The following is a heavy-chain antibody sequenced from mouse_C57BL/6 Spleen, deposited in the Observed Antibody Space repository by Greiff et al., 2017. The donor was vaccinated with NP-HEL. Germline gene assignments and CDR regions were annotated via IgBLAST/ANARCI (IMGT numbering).Heavy chain of an antibody. CDR2: ISSGGSYT. D-gene: IGHD1-1*01. CDR3: AREPSSYYYGSILFAY. CDR1: GFTFSSYG. Sequence: EVKVVESGGDLVKPGGSLKLSCAASGFTFSSYGMSWVRQTPDKRLEWVATISSGGSYTYYPDSVKGRFTISRDNAKNTLYLQMSSLKSEDTAMYYCAREPSSYYYGSILFAYWGQGTLVTVSA. J-gene: IGHJ3*01. V-gene: IGHV5-6*01.